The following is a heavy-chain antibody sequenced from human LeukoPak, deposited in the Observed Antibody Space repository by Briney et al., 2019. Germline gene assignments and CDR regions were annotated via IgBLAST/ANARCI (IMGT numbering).Heavy chain of an antibody. D-gene: IGHD3-22*01. Sequence: SETLSLSCTVSGGSISNFYWSWIRQPPGKGLEWIGYIHYSGSTNYNPSLKSRVTISVDTSKNQFSLKLSSVTAADTAVYYCARGRGSSGYYSAYWGQGTLVTVSS. CDR3: ARGRGSSGYYSAY. CDR2: IHYSGST. V-gene: IGHV4-59*12. CDR1: GGSISNFY. J-gene: IGHJ4*02.